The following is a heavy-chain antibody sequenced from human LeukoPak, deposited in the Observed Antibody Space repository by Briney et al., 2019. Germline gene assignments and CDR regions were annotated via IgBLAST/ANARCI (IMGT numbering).Heavy chain of an antibody. CDR2: INTDASST. V-gene: IGHV3-74*01. CDR1: GFTFRNYW. D-gene: IGHD3-9*01. Sequence: GGSLILSCAASGFTFRNYWMQWVRQAPGKGLVWVSHINTDASSTTYADSVKGRFTISRDNAKSTLYLLMNSLRAEDTAVYYCARDLTYYDSLTGYHRDAFDIWGQGTMVTVSS. CDR3: ARDLTYYDSLTGYHRDAFDI. J-gene: IGHJ3*02.